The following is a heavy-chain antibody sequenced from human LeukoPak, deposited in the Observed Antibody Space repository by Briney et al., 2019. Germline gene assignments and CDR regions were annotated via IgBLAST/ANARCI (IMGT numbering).Heavy chain of an antibody. CDR2: IKQDGSEK. V-gene: IGHV3-7*01. Sequence: GGSLRLSCVISGFSLSSEWMSWGRQAPGKGPEWVATIKQDGSEKYCVDSVKGRFTISRDNAGNSLYLQMNSLSDEDTAVYHCARGGSFSGGFWGQGTLVTVSS. J-gene: IGHJ4*02. D-gene: IGHD6-19*01. CDR1: GFSLSSEW. CDR3: ARGGSFSGGF.